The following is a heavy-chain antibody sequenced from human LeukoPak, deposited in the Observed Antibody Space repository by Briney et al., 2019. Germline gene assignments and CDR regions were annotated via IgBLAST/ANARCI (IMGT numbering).Heavy chain of an antibody. J-gene: IGHJ5*02. CDR2: INPNSGGT. CDR3: AGNVVPAAGWFDP. V-gene: IGHV1-2*02. D-gene: IGHD2-2*01. Sequence: ASVKVSCKASGYTFTGYYMHWVRQAPGQGLEWMGWINPNSGGTNYAQKFQGRVTMTRDTSISTAYMELSRLRPDDTAVYYCAGNVVPAAGWFDPWGQGTLVTVSS. CDR1: GYTFTGYY.